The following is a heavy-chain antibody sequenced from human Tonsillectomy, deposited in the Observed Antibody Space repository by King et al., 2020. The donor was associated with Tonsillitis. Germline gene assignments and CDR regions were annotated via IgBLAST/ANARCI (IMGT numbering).Heavy chain of an antibody. V-gene: IGHV2-26*01. Sequence: TLKESGPVLVKPTETLTLTCTVSGFSLTNNRMGISWIRQPPGKAPEWLAHIFLHDEKYHSTSLKSRLTVSKDTSKSQVGLTMTNMDPVDTATYYCARITGRSYGDAFDLWGPGTMVTVSS. J-gene: IGHJ3*01. D-gene: IGHD5-18*01. CDR3: ARITGRSYGDAFDL. CDR2: IFLHDEK. CDR1: GFSLTNNRMG.